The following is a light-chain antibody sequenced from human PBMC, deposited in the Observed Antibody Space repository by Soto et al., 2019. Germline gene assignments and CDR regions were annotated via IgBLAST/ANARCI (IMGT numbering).Light chain of an antibody. CDR3: QQYYSTPFT. CDR2: WAS. J-gene: IGKJ4*01. V-gene: IGKV4-1*01. CDR1: QSIFYSSNNKNY. Sequence: DIVMTQSPVSLAVSLGERATINCKTSQSIFYSSNNKNYLAWYQQKPGQPPNLLIYWASTRESGVPDRFSGSGSGTDFTLTISSLQAEDVAVYYCQQYYSTPFTFGGGTKVEI.